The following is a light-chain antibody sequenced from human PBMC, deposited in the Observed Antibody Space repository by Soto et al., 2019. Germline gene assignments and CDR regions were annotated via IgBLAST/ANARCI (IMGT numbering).Light chain of an antibody. CDR1: QSVGSN. CDR3: QQYGSSPTT. V-gene: IGKV3-20*01. CDR2: GAS. Sequence: EIVLTQSPGTLSLSPGERATLSCRASQSVGSNLAWYHQKPGQAPSLLIYGASTRATGIPDRFSGSGSGTDFTLTISRLEPEDFAVYYCQQYGSSPTTFGQGTKVDIK. J-gene: IGKJ1*01.